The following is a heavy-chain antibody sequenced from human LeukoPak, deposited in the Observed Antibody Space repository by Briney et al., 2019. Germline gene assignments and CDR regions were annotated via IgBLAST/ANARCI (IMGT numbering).Heavy chain of an antibody. J-gene: IGHJ5*02. V-gene: IGHV1-3*03. D-gene: IGHD3-10*01. CDR2: INPGNGNP. Sequence: ASVKVSCKASGYTFTTYVIHWVRQAPGQRLEWMGCINPGNGNPKYSQEFQGRVTITRDTSAGTAYMELSSLRSEDMAVYYCARGAKFRSYGSGTFSTSLPFDLWGQGTLVTVSS. CDR3: ARGAKFRSYGSGTFSTSLPFDL. CDR1: GYTFTTYV.